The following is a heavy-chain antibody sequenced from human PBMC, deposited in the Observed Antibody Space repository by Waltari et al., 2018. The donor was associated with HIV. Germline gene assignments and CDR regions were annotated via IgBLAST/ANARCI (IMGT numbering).Heavy chain of an antibody. J-gene: IGHJ1*01. CDR1: GYTFTSYG. D-gene: IGHD1-20*01. CDR2: ISAYNGNT. Sequence: VQSEREMKPPGASVKVSCKPPGYTFTSYGISWLRLAPGQGFGWVGWISAYNGNTNYAQKFRGRVTLTTDTSTSTAYMELRGLRHEDTAIYYCARDKGASDTYKAEYFQHWGRGTLVSVSA. CDR3: ARDKGASDTYKAEYFQH. V-gene: IGHV1-18*01.